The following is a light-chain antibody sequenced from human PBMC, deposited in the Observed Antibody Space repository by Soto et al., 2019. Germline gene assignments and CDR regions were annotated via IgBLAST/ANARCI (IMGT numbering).Light chain of an antibody. Sequence: DIQMTQSPSSLSASVEDRAIITCRASQSISNHLNWYQQKPGKAPKLLIFAASSLQSGVPSRFSGSRSGPDFTLTISSLQPEDFATYYCQQSYSTPWTFGQGTKVDIK. J-gene: IGKJ1*01. V-gene: IGKV1-39*01. CDR1: QSISNH. CDR2: AAS. CDR3: QQSYSTPWT.